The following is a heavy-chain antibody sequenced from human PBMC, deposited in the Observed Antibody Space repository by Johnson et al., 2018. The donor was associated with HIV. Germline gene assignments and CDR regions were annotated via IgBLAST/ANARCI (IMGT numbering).Heavy chain of an antibody. D-gene: IGHD3-10*01. CDR1: GFTFSSYA. Sequence: QVQLVESGGGVVQPGRSLRLSCAASGFTFSSYAMHWVRQAPGKGLEWVALISYDGSNKYYADSVKGRFTISRDNSKNTLYLQMNRLRAEDTAVYYCARRYVCMVQGRDAFDIWGQGIMVTVSS. CDR3: ARRYVCMVQGRDAFDI. J-gene: IGHJ3*02. CDR2: ISYDGSNK. V-gene: IGHV3-30-3*01.